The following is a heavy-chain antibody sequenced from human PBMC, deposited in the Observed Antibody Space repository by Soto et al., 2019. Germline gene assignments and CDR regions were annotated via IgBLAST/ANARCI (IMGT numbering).Heavy chain of an antibody. CDR1: GFTFSTYA. CDR2: VSVDGSLE. D-gene: IGHD3-22*01. V-gene: IGHV3-30*14. Sequence: QVQLVESGGGVVQPGGSLRLSCVASGFTFSTYAIHWVRQAPGKGLEWVALVSVDGSLEYYADSVRGRSTVSRDNSKSTVSFQMYSLGPAEHAFFYRAGPRAGSGYYIEPRGQGILVTVSS. CDR3: AGPRAGSGYYIEP. J-gene: IGHJ5*02.